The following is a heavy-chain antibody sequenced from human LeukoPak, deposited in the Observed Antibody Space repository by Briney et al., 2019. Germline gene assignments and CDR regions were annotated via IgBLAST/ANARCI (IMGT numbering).Heavy chain of an antibody. CDR1: GFTFSDYY. J-gene: IGHJ3*02. Sequence: GGSLRLSCAASGFTFSDYYMSWIRQAPGRGLEWVSYISSSGSTIYYADSVKGRFTISRDNAKNSLYLQMNSLTAEDTAIYYCARWHLITTSFAFDIWGQGTMVTVSS. CDR3: ARWHLITTSFAFDI. V-gene: IGHV3-11*04. D-gene: IGHD1-26*01. CDR2: ISSSGSTI.